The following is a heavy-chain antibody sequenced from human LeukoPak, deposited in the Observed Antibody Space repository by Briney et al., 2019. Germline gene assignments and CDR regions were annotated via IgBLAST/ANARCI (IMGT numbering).Heavy chain of an antibody. CDR3: ARVRSSSWYIDGMDV. CDR2: MNPNSGNT. CDR1: GYTFTSYD. D-gene: IGHD6-13*01. Sequence: ASVKVSCKASGYTFTSYDINWVRQATGQGLEWMGWMNPNSGNTGYAQKFQGRVTITRNTSISTAYMELSSLRSEDTAVYYCARVRSSSWYIDGMDVWGQGTTVTVSS. J-gene: IGHJ6*02. V-gene: IGHV1-8*03.